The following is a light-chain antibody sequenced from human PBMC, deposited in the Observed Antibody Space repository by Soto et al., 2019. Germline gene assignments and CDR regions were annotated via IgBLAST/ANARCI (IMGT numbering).Light chain of an antibody. CDR1: QSLLHSSGYIY. CDR3: QQYGSSGT. J-gene: IGKJ1*01. V-gene: IGKV2-28*01. CDR2: LGS. Sequence: DIVMTQSPLSLPVTPGEPASISCRSSQSLLHSSGYIYLDWYLQKPGQSPQLLIYLGSARASGVPDRFSGGGSGTDFTLTISRLEPEDFAVYYCQQYGSSGTFGQGTKVDIK.